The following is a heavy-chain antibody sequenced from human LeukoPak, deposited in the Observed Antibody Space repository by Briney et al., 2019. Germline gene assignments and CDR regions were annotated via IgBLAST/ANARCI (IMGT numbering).Heavy chain of an antibody. V-gene: IGHV3-23*01. CDR1: GFTFSNYA. D-gene: IGHD1-7*01. J-gene: IGHJ4*02. Sequence: HPGGSLRLSCAASGFTFSNYAMTWVRQAPGKGLEWVSAISVSGDSTYYADSARGRFTISRDNSKNTLCLLMNSLRAEDTAVYYCAKDGGITGTTPLGYWGQGTLVTVSS. CDR2: ISVSGDST. CDR3: AKDGGITGTTPLGY.